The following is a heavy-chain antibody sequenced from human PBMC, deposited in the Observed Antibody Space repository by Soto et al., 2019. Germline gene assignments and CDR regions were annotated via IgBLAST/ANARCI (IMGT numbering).Heavy chain of an antibody. J-gene: IGHJ4*02. CDR3: ATGQHSSSGWYLADYDY. CDR2: TYYRSKWYN. D-gene: IGHD6-19*01. CDR1: GDSVSSNSAA. Sequence: SQTLSLTCAISGDSVSSNSAAWNWIRQSPSRGLEWLGRTYYRSKWYNDYAVSVKSRITINPDTSKNQFSLQLNSVTPEDTAVYYCATGQHSSSGWYLADYDYWSRGTLVTHSS. V-gene: IGHV6-1*01.